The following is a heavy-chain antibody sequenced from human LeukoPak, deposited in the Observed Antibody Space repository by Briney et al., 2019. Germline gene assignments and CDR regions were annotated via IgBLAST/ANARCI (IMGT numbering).Heavy chain of an antibody. Sequence: PSETLSLTCAVYGGSFSGYYWSWIRQPPGKGLEWIGEINHSVSTNYNPSLKSRVTVSVDTSKNQFSLKLSSVTAADTAVYYCARAVVVPAAIPFDPWGQGTLVTVSS. J-gene: IGHJ5*02. CDR3: ARAVVVPAAIPFDP. D-gene: IGHD2-2*01. CDR2: INHSVST. V-gene: IGHV4-34*01. CDR1: GGSFSGYY.